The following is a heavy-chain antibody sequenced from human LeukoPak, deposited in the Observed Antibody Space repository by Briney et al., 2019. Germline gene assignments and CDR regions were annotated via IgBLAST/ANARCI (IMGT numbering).Heavy chain of an antibody. J-gene: IGHJ4*02. CDR3: ARVPNSGWYYFDY. V-gene: IGHV4-59*01. CDR2: IYYSGST. D-gene: IGHD6-19*01. Sequence: PSETLSLTWTGSGGSISGYFWSWIRQPPGKGLEWNGYIYYSGSTSYNPSLKSRVTISVGTSKNEYSLKLSSVTAADTAVYYCARVPNSGWYYFDYWGQGTLVTVSS. CDR1: GGSISGYF.